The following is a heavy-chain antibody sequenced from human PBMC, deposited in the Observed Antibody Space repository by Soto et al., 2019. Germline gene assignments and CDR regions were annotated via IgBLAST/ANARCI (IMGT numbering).Heavy chain of an antibody. CDR3: ASPLTAGAFDI. CDR1: GGSFSGYY. Sequence: QVQLQQWGAGLLKPSETLSLTCAVYGGSFSGYYWSWIRQPPGKGLEWIGEINHSGSTNYNPSLKRRVTITVDTSKNQFSLKLSSVTAADTAVYYCASPLTAGAFDIWCQGTMVTVSS. J-gene: IGHJ3*02. CDR2: INHSGST. V-gene: IGHV4-34*01.